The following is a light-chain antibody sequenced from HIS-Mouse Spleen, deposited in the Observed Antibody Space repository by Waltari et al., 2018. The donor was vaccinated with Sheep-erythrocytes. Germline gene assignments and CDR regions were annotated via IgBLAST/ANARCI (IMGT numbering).Light chain of an antibody. CDR2: DVS. CDR1: SSDVGGYNY. Sequence: QSALTRPRSVSGSPGQSVTISCTGPSSDVGGYNYVSWYQQHPGKAPKLMIYDVSKRPSGVPDRFSGSKSGNTASLTISGLQAEDEADYYCCSYAGSYNHVFATGTKVTVL. V-gene: IGLV2-11*01. J-gene: IGLJ1*01. CDR3: CSYAGSYNHV.